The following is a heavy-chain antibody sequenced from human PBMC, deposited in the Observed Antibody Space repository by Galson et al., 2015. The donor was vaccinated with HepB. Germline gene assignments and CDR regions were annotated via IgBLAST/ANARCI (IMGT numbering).Heavy chain of an antibody. J-gene: IGHJ1*01. CDR2: IKSKTDGGTT. CDR1: GFTFSNAW. CDR3: TTDIARMTKKTRGYFQH. D-gene: IGHD4-11*01. Sequence: SLRLSCAASGFTFSNAWMNWVRQAPGKGLEWVGRIKSKTDGGTTDYAAPVKGRFTISRDDSKNTLYLQMNSLKTEDTAVYYCTTDIARMTKKTRGYFQHWGQGTLVTVSS. V-gene: IGHV3-15*07.